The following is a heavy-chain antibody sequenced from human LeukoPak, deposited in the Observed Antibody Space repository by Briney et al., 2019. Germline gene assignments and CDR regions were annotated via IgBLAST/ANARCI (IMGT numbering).Heavy chain of an antibody. CDR2: IYTSGST. D-gene: IGHD6-6*01. J-gene: IGHJ4*02. Sequence: PSETLSLTCTVSGGSISSGSYYWRWIRQPAGKGLEWIGRIYTSGSTSYNPSLKSRVTISVDTSKNQFSLKLSSVTAADTAVYYCARDSSSSYYFDYWGQGTLVTVSS. CDR1: GGSISSGSYY. CDR3: ARDSSSSYYFDY. V-gene: IGHV4-61*02.